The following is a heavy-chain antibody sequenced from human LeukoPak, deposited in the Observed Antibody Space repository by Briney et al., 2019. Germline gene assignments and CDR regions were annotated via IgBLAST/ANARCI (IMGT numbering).Heavy chain of an antibody. CDR3: TTAYYYGSGSPDH. CDR2: IKSKTDGGTT. V-gene: IGHV3-15*01. D-gene: IGHD3-10*01. CDR1: GFTFTNAC. Sequence: GGSLRLSCAASGFTFTNACMNWVRQAPGKGLEWVGHIKSKTDGGTTTYAAPVKGRFTTSRDDSKDTLYLQMNNLKTEDTAVYYCTTAYYYGSGSPDHWGQGTLVTVSS. J-gene: IGHJ4*02.